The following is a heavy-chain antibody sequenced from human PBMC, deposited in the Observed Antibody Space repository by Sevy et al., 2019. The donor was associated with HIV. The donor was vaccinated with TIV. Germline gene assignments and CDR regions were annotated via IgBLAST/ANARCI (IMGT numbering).Heavy chain of an antibody. Sequence: GGSLRVSCAASGFTFSSYWMHWVRQAPGKGLVWVSRINSDGSSTSYADSVKGRFTISRDNAKNTLYLQMNSLRAEDTAVYYCARGLRGYSSGMGDGMDYWGQGTLVTVSS. V-gene: IGHV3-74*01. D-gene: IGHD6-19*01. CDR2: INSDGSST. CDR3: ARGLRGYSSGMGDGMDY. J-gene: IGHJ4*02. CDR1: GFTFSSYW.